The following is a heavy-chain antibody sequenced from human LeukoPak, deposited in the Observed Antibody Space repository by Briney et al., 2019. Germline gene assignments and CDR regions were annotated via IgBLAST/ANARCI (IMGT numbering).Heavy chain of an antibody. Sequence: QSGGSLRLSCAASGFTVSSNYMSWVRQAPGKGLEWVSVIYSGGSTYYADSVKGRFTISRDNSKNTLYLQMNSLRAEDTAVYYCARDLGYGGSGGLGRWGQGTLVTVSS. CDR1: GFTVSSNY. CDR2: IYSGGST. V-gene: IGHV3-66*01. CDR3: ARDLGYGGSGGLGR. D-gene: IGHD4-23*01. J-gene: IGHJ4*02.